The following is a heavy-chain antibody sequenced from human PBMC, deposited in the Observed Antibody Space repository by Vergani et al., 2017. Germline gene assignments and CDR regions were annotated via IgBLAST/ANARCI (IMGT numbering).Heavy chain of an antibody. CDR1: GFTFSSYA. CDR3: AGDGPRTTPYYYYYMDV. V-gene: IGHV3-30-3*01. CDR2: ISYDGSNK. J-gene: IGHJ6*03. Sequence: QVQLVESGGGVVQPGRSLRLSCAASGFTFSSYAMHWVRQAPGKGLEWVAVISYDGSNKYYADSVKGRFTISRDNSKNTLYLQMNSLRAEDTAVYYCAGDGPRTTPYYYYYMDVWGKGTTVTVSS. D-gene: IGHD1-14*01.